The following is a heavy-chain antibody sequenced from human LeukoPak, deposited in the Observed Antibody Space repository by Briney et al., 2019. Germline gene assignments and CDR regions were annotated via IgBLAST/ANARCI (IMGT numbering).Heavy chain of an antibody. J-gene: IGHJ5*02. Sequence: PGGSLRLSCAASGFTFSSYWMSWVRQALGKGLEWVANIKQDGSEKYYVDSVKGRFTISRDNAKNSLYLQMNSLRAEDTAVYYCARESHSSGWYGRYNWFDPWGQGTLVTVSS. V-gene: IGHV3-7*01. CDR3: ARESHSSGWYGRYNWFDP. CDR2: IKQDGSEK. CDR1: GFTFSSYW. D-gene: IGHD6-19*01.